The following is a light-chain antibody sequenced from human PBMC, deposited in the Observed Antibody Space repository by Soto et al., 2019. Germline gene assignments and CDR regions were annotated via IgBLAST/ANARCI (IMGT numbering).Light chain of an antibody. CDR3: ETWYSNTHKV. J-gene: IGLJ3*02. V-gene: IGLV4-60*02. CDR2: LDRSGSY. CDR1: SGHSTYI. Sequence: QSVLTQSSSASASLGSSVKLTCILSSGHSTYIIAWHQQQPGKAPRFLMTLDRSGSYNRGSGVPDRFSGSNSGADRYLTISNLQFEDEGDYYCETWYSNTHKVFGGGTKLTVL.